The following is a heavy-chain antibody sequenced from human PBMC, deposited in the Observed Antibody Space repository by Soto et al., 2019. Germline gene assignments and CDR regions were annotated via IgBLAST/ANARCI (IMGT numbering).Heavy chain of an antibody. V-gene: IGHV4-59*01. CDR2: IYYSGST. Sequence: SATLSLTCTVSGGSISSYYWSWIRQPPGKGLEWIGYIYYSGSTNYNPSLKSRVTISVDTSKNQFSLKLSSVTAADTAVYYCARDRDPNWFDPWGQGTLVTVS. J-gene: IGHJ5*02. CDR3: ARDRDPNWFDP. CDR1: GGSISSYY.